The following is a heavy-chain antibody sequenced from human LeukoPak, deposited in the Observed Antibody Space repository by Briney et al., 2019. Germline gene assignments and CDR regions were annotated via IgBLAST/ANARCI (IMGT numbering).Heavy chain of an antibody. J-gene: IGHJ4*02. CDR2: IYYSGST. D-gene: IGHD6-13*01. Sequence: SETLSLTCTVSGGSISSSSYYWGWIRQPPGKGLEWIGSIYYSGSTYYNPSLKSRVTISVDTSKNQFSLKLSSVTAADTAVYYCARWLGSSWFRAFDYWGQGTLVTVSS. CDR1: GGSISSSSYY. CDR3: ARWLGSSWFRAFDY. V-gene: IGHV4-39*01.